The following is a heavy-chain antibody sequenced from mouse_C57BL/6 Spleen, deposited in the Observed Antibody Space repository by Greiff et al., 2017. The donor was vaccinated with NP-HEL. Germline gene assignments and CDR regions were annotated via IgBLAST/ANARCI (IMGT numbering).Heavy chain of an antibody. D-gene: IGHD1-1*01. Sequence: EVKLMESGGGLVKPGGSLKLSCAASGFTFSSYAMSWVRQTPEKRLEWVATISDGGSYTYYPDNVKGRFTISRDNAKNNLYLQMSHLKSEDTAMYYCAREAGLYYYGSSYPYFDYWGQGTTLTVSS. CDR1: GFTFSSYA. J-gene: IGHJ2*01. V-gene: IGHV5-4*01. CDR2: ISDGGSYT. CDR3: AREAGLYYYGSSYPYFDY.